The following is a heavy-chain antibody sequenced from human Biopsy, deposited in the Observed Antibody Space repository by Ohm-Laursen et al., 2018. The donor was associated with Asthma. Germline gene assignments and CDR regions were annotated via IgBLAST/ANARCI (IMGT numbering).Heavy chain of an antibody. CDR3: ARGPELDV. Sequence: GTLSLTCHVYPGSFSGFFWTWIRQSPGKGLEWIGETNERGVTNNNPSLKSRVIISIDTYWNRVSLKLTFVTAADTAVYYCARGPELDVWGQGTTVTVSS. CDR1: PGSFSGFF. V-gene: IGHV4-34*01. CDR2: TNERGVT. J-gene: IGHJ6*02.